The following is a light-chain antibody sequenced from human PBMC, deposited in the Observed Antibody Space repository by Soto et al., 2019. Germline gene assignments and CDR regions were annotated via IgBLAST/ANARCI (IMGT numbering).Light chain of an antibody. Sequence: QSALTQPASVSGSPGQSIAISCTGTNSDVGGYNYVSWYQHHPGKAPKLMIYEVSNRPSGVSNRFSGSKSGNTASLTISGLQAEDEADYCCSSYTTSPTWVFGGGTQLTVL. V-gene: IGLV2-14*01. CDR3: SSYTTSPTWV. CDR2: EVS. CDR1: NSDVGGYNY. J-gene: IGLJ3*02.